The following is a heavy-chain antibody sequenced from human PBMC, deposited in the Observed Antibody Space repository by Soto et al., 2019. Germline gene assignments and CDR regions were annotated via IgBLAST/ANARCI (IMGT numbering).Heavy chain of an antibody. CDR2: IIPIFGTA. J-gene: IGHJ6*02. CDR1: GGTFSSYA. V-gene: IGHV1-69*06. D-gene: IGHD3-9*01. CDR3: AQGTGHSYYYYGMDV. Sequence: SVKVSCKASGGTFSSYAISWVRQAPGQGLEWMGGIIPIFGTANYAQKFQGRVTITADKSTSTAYMELSSLRSEDTDVYYCAQGTGHSYYYYGMDVWGQGTTVTVSS.